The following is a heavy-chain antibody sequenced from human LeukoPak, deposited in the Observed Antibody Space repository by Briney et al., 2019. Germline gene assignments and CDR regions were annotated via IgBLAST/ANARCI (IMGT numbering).Heavy chain of an antibody. D-gene: IGHD6-19*01. CDR2: IYTSGST. J-gene: IGHJ4*02. Sequence: PSETLSLTCTVSGGSISSYYWSWIRQPAGKGLEWIGRIYTSGSTNYNPSLKSRVTMSVDTSKNQFSLKLSSVTAADTALYYCAKDTGYSSGWYFDYWGQGTLVTVSS. CDR1: GGSISSYY. V-gene: IGHV4-4*07. CDR3: AKDTGYSSGWYFDY.